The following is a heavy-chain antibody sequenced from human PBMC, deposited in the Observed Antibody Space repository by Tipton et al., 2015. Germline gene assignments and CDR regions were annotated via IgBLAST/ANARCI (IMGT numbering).Heavy chain of an antibody. D-gene: IGHD5-24*01. CDR3: ARDLEHGMDV. Sequence: TLSLTCTVSGGSVSSGSYYWSWIRQPPGKGLEWIGYISFSDTTYYNPSLKSRVTISVDTSKNQFSLTLNSVAAADTAVYYCARDLEHGMDVWGHGTTVTVSS. V-gene: IGHV4-61*01. J-gene: IGHJ6*02. CDR1: GGSVSSGSYY. CDR2: ISFSDTT.